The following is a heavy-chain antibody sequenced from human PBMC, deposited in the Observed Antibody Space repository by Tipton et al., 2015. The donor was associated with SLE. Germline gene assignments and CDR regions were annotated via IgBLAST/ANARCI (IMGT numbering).Heavy chain of an antibody. CDR2: ISAYNGNT. J-gene: IGHJ3*02. CDR1: GYTFTSYG. D-gene: IGHD6-19*01. V-gene: IGHV1-18*01. Sequence: SCKASGYTFTSYGISWVRQAPGQGLEWMGWISAYNGNTNYAQKLQGRVTMTTDTSTSTAYMELRSLRSDDTAVYYCARDRAPSPVAGSPFDIWGQGTMVTVSS. CDR3: ARDRAPSPVAGSPFDI.